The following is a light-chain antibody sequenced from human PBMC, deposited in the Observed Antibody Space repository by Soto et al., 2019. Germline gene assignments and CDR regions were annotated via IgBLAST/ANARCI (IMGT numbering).Light chain of an antibody. Sequence: STVSLSVEAGEIKNITCRASQSISTYLNWYQQKSGKAPKLLIFAASTLESGVPSRFSGGGSGTDFTLTVKSLQTEESAIYYCPLSHFLPSPFCRGAIVDN. CDR2: AAS. CDR3: PLSHFLPSP. CDR1: QSISTY. V-gene: IGKV1-39*01. J-gene: IGKJ3*01.